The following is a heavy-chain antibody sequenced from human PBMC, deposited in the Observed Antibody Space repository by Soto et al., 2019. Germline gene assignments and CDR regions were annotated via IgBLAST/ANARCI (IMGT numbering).Heavy chain of an antibody. J-gene: IGHJ4*02. D-gene: IGHD5-12*01. CDR1: GYTFTSYA. V-gene: IGHV1-3*01. Sequence: ASVKVSCKASGYTFTSYAMHWVRQAPGQRLEWMGWINAGNGNTKYSQKFQGRVTITRDTSASTAYMELSSLRSEDTAVYYCARGSGSGYDIDYWGQGTLVTVSS. CDR2: INAGNGNT. CDR3: ARGSGSGYDIDY.